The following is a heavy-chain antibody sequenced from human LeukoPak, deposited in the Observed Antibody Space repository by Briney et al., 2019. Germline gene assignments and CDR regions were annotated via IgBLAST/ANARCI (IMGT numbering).Heavy chain of an antibody. Sequence: GGSLRLSCVASGFTFTSDAMNWVRQAPGKGLEWVSSTVSRGTTQYADSVKGRFTVSRDTSRNTLYLQMNSLRADDTAVYYCAKCSTSAYTTGWCNWIDPWGQGTLVTVSS. CDR3: AKCSTSAYTTGWCNWIDP. V-gene: IGHV3-23*01. D-gene: IGHD6-19*01. J-gene: IGHJ5*02. CDR2: TVSRGTT. CDR1: GFTFTSDA.